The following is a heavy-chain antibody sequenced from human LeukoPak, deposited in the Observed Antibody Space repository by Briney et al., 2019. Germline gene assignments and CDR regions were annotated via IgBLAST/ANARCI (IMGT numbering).Heavy chain of an antibody. J-gene: IGHJ4*02. Sequence: ASVNVSCKASGYTFTSYYVHWVRQAPGQGLEWVGIINPSGGSRTYAQKFQSRVTMTRDTSTSTVYMELSSLRSEDTAVYYCARGVTLTTRPEIWAGDYWGQGTLVTVPS. V-gene: IGHV1-46*01. D-gene: IGHD6-6*01. CDR1: GYTFTSYY. CDR2: INPSGGSR. CDR3: ARGVTLTTRPEIWAGDY.